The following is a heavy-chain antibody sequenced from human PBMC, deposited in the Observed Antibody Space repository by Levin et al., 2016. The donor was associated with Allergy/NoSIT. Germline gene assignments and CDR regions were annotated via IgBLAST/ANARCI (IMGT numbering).Heavy chain of an antibody. CDR2: IHRFGDT. J-gene: IGHJ4*02. V-gene: IGHV4-34*01. CDR1: GGSFSDYF. CDR3: ARGWKNVYNYGEGTYSKSNYRFDY. D-gene: IGHD3-10*01. Sequence: SETLSLTCAVYGGSFSDYFWTWIRQSPGKGLEWIGEIHRFGDTNYNSSLQSRVTISVDTSKNQFSLSLRSVTAADTAVYYCARGWKNVYNYGEGTYSKSNYRFDYWSQGTLVTVPS.